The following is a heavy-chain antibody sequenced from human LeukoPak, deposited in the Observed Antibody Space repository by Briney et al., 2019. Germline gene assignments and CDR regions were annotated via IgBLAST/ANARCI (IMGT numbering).Heavy chain of an antibody. CDR2: ITWNGDET. Sequence: GGSLRLSCAASGFTFDDYDMSWVRQVPGKGLEWVSGITWNGDETGYADSVKGRFAISRDNTKNSLYPQMSSLRAEDTALYYCARDPFCSSTAGCYFEDWFDPWGPGTLVTVSS. V-gene: IGHV3-20*04. D-gene: IGHD2-2*01. J-gene: IGHJ5*02. CDR1: GFTFDDYD. CDR3: ARDPFCSSTAGCYFEDWFDP.